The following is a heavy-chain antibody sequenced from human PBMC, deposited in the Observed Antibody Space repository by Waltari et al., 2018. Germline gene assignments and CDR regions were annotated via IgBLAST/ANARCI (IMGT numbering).Heavy chain of an antibody. CDR2: IYHSGST. Sequence: QVQLQESGPGLVTPSETLSLTCAVSGYSISSGYYWGWIRQPPGKGLEWIGSIYHSGSTYYNPSLKSRVTISVDTSKNQFSLKLSSVTAADTAVYYCARAATNIYYYYMDVWGKGTTVTVSS. J-gene: IGHJ6*03. CDR1: GYSISSGYY. CDR3: ARAATNIYYYYMDV. D-gene: IGHD2-8*01. V-gene: IGHV4-38-2*01.